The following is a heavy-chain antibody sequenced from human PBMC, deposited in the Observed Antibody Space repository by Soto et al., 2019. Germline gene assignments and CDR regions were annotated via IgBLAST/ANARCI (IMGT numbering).Heavy chain of an antibody. D-gene: IGHD3-10*01. CDR2: ILNDGSNR. CDR1: EFTVSNYG. J-gene: IGHJ6*02. CDR3: ARDDEYSGNGMDV. V-gene: IGHV3-33*01. Sequence: QVQLVESGGGVVQPGRSLRLSCAASEFTVSNYGMHWVRQAPGKGLEWVAVILNDGSNRYHADSVKDRFTISRDNSKNTLYLQMNRLRAEDTAVYYCARDDEYSGNGMDVWGQGTTVTVS.